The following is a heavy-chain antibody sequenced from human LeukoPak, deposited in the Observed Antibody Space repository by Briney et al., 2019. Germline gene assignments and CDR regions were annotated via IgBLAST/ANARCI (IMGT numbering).Heavy chain of an antibody. Sequence: VGTLRLSCAASVFTFSIYAMNRIRHAPGKWLERLTRITNDGSNKYYAASVKGRFTISRDNSKLTPYLQMNSLRAEDTAVYYCASDHYVWGSYRSGTYFDYWGQGTLVTVSS. V-gene: IGHV3-30-3*01. CDR1: VFTFSIYA. CDR3: ASDHYVWGSYRSGTYFDY. D-gene: IGHD3-16*02. J-gene: IGHJ4*02. CDR2: ITNDGSNK.